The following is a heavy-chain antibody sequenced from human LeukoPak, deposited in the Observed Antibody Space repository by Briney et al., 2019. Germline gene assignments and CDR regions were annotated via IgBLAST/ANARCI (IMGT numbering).Heavy chain of an antibody. CDR2: FDPEDGET. CDR1: GYTLTELS. CDR3: ATRRLYYDILTGPDGDY. J-gene: IGHJ4*02. D-gene: IGHD3-9*01. V-gene: IGHV1-24*01. Sequence: ASVKVSCKASGYTLTELSMHWVRQAPGKGLEWMGGFDPEDGETIYAQKFQGRVTMTEDTSTDTAYMELSSLRSEDTAVYYCATRRLYYDILTGPDGDYWGQGTLVTVSS.